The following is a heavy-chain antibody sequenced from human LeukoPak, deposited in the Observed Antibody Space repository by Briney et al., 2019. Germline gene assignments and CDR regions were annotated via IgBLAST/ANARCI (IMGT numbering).Heavy chain of an antibody. J-gene: IGHJ6*03. CDR1: GGSISSYY. CDR3: ARYSSSSGSYYYYYYMDV. CDR2: IYYSGST. D-gene: IGHD6-6*01. V-gene: IGHV4-59*01. Sequence: SETLSLTCTVSGGSISSYYWSWIRQPPGKGLEWIGYIYYSGSTNYNPSLQSRVTISVDTSKNQFSLKLSSVTAADTAVYYCARYSSSSGSYYYYYYMDVWGKGTTVTVSS.